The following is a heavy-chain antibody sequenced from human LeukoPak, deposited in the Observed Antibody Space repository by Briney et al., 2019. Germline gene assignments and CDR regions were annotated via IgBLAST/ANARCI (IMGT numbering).Heavy chain of an antibody. Sequence: SETLSLTCTVSGGSVNSGSYYWSWIRQPPGKGLEWIGYIYYSGSTNYNPSLKSRVTISRDTSKNQFSLRLSSLTAADTAVYYCARKENVYYYFDYWGQGTLVTVSS. CDR3: ARKENVYYYFDY. J-gene: IGHJ4*02. CDR2: IYYSGST. CDR1: GGSVNSGSYY. V-gene: IGHV4-61*01. D-gene: IGHD3-10*01.